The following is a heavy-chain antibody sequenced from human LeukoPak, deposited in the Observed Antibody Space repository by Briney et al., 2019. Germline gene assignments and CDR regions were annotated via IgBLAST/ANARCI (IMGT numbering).Heavy chain of an antibody. D-gene: IGHD6-19*01. Sequence: ASVKVSCKASGYTFTSYYMHWVRQAPGQGLEWMGIINPSGGSTSYAQKFQGRVTMTRDTSTSTVYTELSSLRSEDTAVYYCARVGGAVATRRYFDYWGQGTLVTVSS. CDR2: INPSGGST. V-gene: IGHV1-46*03. CDR1: GYTFTSYY. J-gene: IGHJ4*02. CDR3: ARVGGAVATRRYFDY.